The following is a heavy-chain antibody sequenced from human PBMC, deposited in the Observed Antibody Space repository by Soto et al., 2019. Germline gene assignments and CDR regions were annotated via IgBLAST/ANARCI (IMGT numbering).Heavy chain of an antibody. Sequence: ASVKVSCKASGYTFTSYYMHWVRQAPGQGLEWMGIINPSGGSTSYAQKFQGRVTMTRDTSTSTVYMELSSLRSEDTAVYYCARDAAGGYYDSSGYYPAPAFDYWGQGTLVTVSS. CDR1: GYTFTSYY. J-gene: IGHJ4*02. CDR2: INPSGGST. CDR3: ARDAAGGYYDSSGYYPAPAFDY. V-gene: IGHV1-46*01. D-gene: IGHD3-22*01.